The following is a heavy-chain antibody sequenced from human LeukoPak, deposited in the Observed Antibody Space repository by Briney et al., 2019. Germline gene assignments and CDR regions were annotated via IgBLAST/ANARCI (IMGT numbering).Heavy chain of an antibody. CDR3: ASTEYSSGWRGFDY. CDR2: IYSGCST. Sequence: GGSLRLSCAASGFTVSSNYMSWVPQAPGKGLEWVSVIYSGCSTYYADSVKGRFTIPRDNSKNTLYLQMNSLRAEDTAVYYCASTEYSSGWRGFDYWGQGTLVTVSS. CDR1: GFTVSSNY. D-gene: IGHD6-19*01. V-gene: IGHV3-66*01. J-gene: IGHJ4*02.